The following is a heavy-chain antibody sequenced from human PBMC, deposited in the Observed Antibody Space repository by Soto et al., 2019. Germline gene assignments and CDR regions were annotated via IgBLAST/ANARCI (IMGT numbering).Heavy chain of an antibody. CDR2: ISSSSSFI. V-gene: IGHV3-21*01. J-gene: IGHJ4*02. Sequence: EVQLVESGGGLVKPGGSLRLSCAASGCSLSDYSMNWIRQAPWKGLEWVASISSSSSFIHYAESMKGRFTISRDNAKNSLYLQMNSLSAEDTAVYYCAGSSDDGRDNWGQGTLVTVSS. CDR1: GCSLSDYS. D-gene: IGHD1-26*01. CDR3: AGSSDDGRDN.